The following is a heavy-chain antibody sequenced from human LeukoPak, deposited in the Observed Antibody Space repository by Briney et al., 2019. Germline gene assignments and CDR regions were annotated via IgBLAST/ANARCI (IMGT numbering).Heavy chain of an antibody. D-gene: IGHD2-2*01. Sequence: PSETLSLTCTVSGGPISSSSYYWVWIRQPPGKGLEWIGSIYYSGSTYYNPSLKSRVTISVDTSKNQFSLRLTSVTAADTAIYYCARIVLLPAAIGGGNWFDPWGQGTLVTVSS. CDR3: ARIVLLPAAIGGGNWFDP. J-gene: IGHJ5*02. CDR2: IYYSGST. V-gene: IGHV4-39*01. CDR1: GGPISSSSYY.